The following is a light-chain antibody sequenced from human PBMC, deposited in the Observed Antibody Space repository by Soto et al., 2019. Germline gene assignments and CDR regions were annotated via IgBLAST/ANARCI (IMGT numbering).Light chain of an antibody. Sequence: SYELTQPPSVSVSPGQTASITCSGDKLGDKYACWYQQKPGQSPVLVIYQDSKRPSGIPERFSGSNSGNTATLTISGTQAMDEADYYCQAWDSSKGHVFGTGTKLTVL. V-gene: IGLV3-1*01. J-gene: IGLJ1*01. CDR2: QDS. CDR3: QAWDSSKGHV. CDR1: KLGDKY.